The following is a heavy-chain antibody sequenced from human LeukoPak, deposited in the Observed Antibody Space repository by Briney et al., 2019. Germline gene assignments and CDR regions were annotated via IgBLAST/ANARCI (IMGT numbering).Heavy chain of an antibody. D-gene: IGHD3-3*01. Sequence: GGSLRLSCAASGFTFSSYAMHWVRQAPGKGLEWVAVISYDGSNKCYADSVKGRFTISRDNSKNPLYLQMNSLRAEDTAVYYCARSHTIFGVVNYYFDYWGQGTLVTVSS. V-gene: IGHV3-30-3*01. CDR1: GFTFSSYA. CDR3: ARSHTIFGVVNYYFDY. CDR2: ISYDGSNK. J-gene: IGHJ4*02.